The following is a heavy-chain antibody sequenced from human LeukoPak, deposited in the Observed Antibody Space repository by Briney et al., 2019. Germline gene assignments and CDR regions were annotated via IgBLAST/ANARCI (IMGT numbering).Heavy chain of an antibody. CDR2: IYYSGST. D-gene: IGHD3-16*01. V-gene: IGHV4-39*07. J-gene: IGHJ4*02. Sequence: SETLSLTCTVPGGSISSTNYYGGWIRQPPGKGLEWIGNIYYSGSTYYNPSLKSRVTISVATSKNQFSLRLSSVTAADTAVYYCARARGGPGGSHFDYWGQGTLVTVSS. CDR3: ARARGGPGGSHFDY. CDR1: GGSISSTNYY.